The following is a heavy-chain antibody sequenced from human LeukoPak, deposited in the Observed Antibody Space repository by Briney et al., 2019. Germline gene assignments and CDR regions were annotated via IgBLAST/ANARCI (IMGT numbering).Heavy chain of an antibody. CDR2: IYSGGST. J-gene: IGHJ3*02. D-gene: IGHD3-22*01. CDR3: ARDLGSSGSDAFDI. V-gene: IGHV3-53*01. CDR1: GFTVSSNY. Sequence: GGSLRLSCAASGFTVSSNYMSWVRQAPGKELEWVSVIYSGGSTYYADSVKGRFTISRDNSKNTLYLQMNSLRAEDTAVYYCARDLGSSGSDAFDIWGQGTMVTVSS.